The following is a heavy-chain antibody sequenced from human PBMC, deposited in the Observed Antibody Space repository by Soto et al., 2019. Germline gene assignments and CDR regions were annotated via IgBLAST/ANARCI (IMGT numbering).Heavy chain of an antibody. CDR1: GGSISDY. V-gene: IGHV4-31*03. Sequence: QVHLQESGPGLVKPSQTLSLTCTVSGGSISDYWSWVRQHPGKGLEWIGYIYNSGTTYYNPSLKSRLTMSVDTSKNQFSLQLSSVTAADTAVYYCARVNFGYVTGMDVWGQGTTVTVSS. CDR3: ARVNFGYVTGMDV. CDR2: IYNSGTT. J-gene: IGHJ6*02. D-gene: IGHD5-12*01.